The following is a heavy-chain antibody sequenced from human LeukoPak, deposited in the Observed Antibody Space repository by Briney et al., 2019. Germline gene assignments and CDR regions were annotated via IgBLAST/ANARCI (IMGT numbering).Heavy chain of an antibody. J-gene: IGHJ6*03. Sequence: SGGSLRLSCAASGFTFSGYWMSWVRQAPGKGLEWVANIKQDGSEKYYVDSVKGRFTISRDNAKNSLYLQMNSLRAEDTAVYYCARTPNYYYYYYYMDVWGKGTTVTVSS. CDR3: ARTPNYYYYYYYMDV. D-gene: IGHD4/OR15-4a*01. CDR1: GFTFSGYW. V-gene: IGHV3-7*01. CDR2: IKQDGSEK.